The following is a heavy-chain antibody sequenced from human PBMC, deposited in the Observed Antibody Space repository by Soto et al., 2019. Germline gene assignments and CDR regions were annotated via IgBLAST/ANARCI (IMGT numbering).Heavy chain of an antibody. J-gene: IGHJ4*02. D-gene: IGHD6-13*01. CDR1: GLSFSSYA. V-gene: IGHV3-23*01. CDR2: ISGSGGST. Sequence: GGSLRLSCAASGLSFSSYAMSWVRQAPGKGLEWVSAISGSGGSTYYADSVKGRFTISRDNSKNTLYLKMNSLRAEDTAVYYCAKDYFPRGSWSRPLDYWGQGTLVPVSS. CDR3: AKDYFPRGSWSRPLDY.